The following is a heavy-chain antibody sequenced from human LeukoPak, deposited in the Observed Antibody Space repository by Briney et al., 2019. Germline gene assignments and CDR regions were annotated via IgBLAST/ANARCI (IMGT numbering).Heavy chain of an antibody. CDR2: IYHSGST. J-gene: IGHJ5*02. D-gene: IGHD6-13*01. CDR3: ARMFRSSWYINWFDP. CDR1: GGSISSSHW. V-gene: IGHV4-4*02. Sequence: SETLSLTCAVSGGSISSSHWWSWVRQPPGKGLEWIGEIYHSGSTNYNPSLKSRVAASVDKSKNQFSLKLNFVTAADTAMYYCARMFRSSWYINWFDPWGQGTLVTVSS.